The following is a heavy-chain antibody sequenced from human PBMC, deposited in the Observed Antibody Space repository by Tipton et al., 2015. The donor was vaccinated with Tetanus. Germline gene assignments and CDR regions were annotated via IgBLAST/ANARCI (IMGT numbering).Heavy chain of an antibody. D-gene: IGHD1-7*01. J-gene: IGHJ4*02. Sequence: TLSLTCTVSGDSISRSSSYWGWIRQPPGRRLEWIGSISYSGITYYNPSLKSRVTMSGDTSTNPFSLGRTSVPAADAAVYYCARHWFELRGFDYWGQGALVTVSS. CDR3: ARHWFELRGFDY. CDR1: GDSISRSSSY. V-gene: IGHV4-39*01. CDR2: ISYSGIT.